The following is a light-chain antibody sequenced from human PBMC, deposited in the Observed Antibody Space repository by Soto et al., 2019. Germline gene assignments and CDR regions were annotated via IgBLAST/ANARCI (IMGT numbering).Light chain of an antibody. V-gene: IGLV2-14*01. Sequence: QSALTQPASVSGSPGQSITISCTGTSSDVGGYNYVSWYQQHPGKAPKLMIYDVSNRPSGVSNRFSGSKSGNTASLTISGIQAEDEADYYCSSYTSSSTFPYVFGTGTKLTVL. J-gene: IGLJ1*01. CDR2: DVS. CDR3: SSYTSSSTFPYV. CDR1: SSDVGGYNY.